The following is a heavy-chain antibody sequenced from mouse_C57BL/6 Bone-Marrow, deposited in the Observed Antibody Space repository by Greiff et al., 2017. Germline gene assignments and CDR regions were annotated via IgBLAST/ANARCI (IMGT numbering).Heavy chain of an antibody. J-gene: IGHJ4*01. CDR2: INPNNGGT. Sequence: EVQLQQSGPELVKPGASVKISCKASGYTFTDYYMNWVKQSHGKSLEWSGDINPNNGGTSYNQKFKGKATLTVDKSSSTAYMELRSLTSEDSAVYYCARYNYPGYYYAMDYWGQGTSVTVSS. CDR3: ARYNYPGYYYAMDY. CDR1: GYTFTDYY. D-gene: IGHD1-1*02. V-gene: IGHV1-26*01.